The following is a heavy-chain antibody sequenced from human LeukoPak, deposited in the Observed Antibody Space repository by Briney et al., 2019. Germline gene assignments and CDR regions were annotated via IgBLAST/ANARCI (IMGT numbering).Heavy chain of an antibody. Sequence: PRGSLRLSCEASGFTFSAYGMTWVRQAPGQGLEWVSSIGSDNKPHYSESVKGRFAISRDNSKSMLFLQLNSLRAEATALYYCARDLHYFVAMDVRGHGTPVTVSS. V-gene: IGHV3-23*01. CDR2: IGSDNKP. D-gene: IGHD2/OR15-2a*01. CDR1: GFTFSAYG. CDR3: ARDLHYFVAMDV. J-gene: IGHJ6*02.